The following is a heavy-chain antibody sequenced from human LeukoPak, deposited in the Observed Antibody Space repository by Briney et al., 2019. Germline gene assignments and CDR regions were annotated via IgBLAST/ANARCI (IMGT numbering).Heavy chain of an antibody. D-gene: IGHD3-10*01. CDR2: IYYSGST. CDR1: GGSISSSSYY. CDR3: GRNPTWFGDLSVPA. V-gene: IGHV4-39*07. Sequence: SETLSLTCTVSGGSISSSSYYWGWIRQPPGKGLEWIGSIYYSGSTYYNPSLKSRVAISVDASKNQFSLKVTSVTAADTAVYWCGRNPTWFGDLSVPAWGQGTLVTVSS. J-gene: IGHJ5*02.